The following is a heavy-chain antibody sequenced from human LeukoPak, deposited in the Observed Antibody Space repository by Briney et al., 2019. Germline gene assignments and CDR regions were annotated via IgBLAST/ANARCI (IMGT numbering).Heavy chain of an antibody. CDR1: GYTFTGYY. CDR2: INPNSGGT. V-gene: IGHV1-2*02. J-gene: IGHJ4*02. Sequence: ASVKVSCKASGYTFTGYYMHWVRQAPGQGLEWMGWINPNSGGTNYAQKFQGRVTMTRDTSISTAYMELSRLRSDDTAVYYCASGDYYDSSGYYGAYGDYWGQGTLVTVSS. CDR3: ASGDYYDSSGYYGAYGDY. D-gene: IGHD3-22*01.